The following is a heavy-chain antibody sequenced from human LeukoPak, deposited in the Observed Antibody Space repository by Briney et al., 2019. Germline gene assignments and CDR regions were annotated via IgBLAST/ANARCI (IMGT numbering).Heavy chain of an antibody. Sequence: GGSLRLSCAASGFTVSSNYMSWVRQAPGKGLEWVSVIYSGGSTYYADSVKGRFTISRDNSKNTLYLQMNSLRAEDTAVYYCARDFVRGSSGWYDDLDYWGQGTLVTVSS. J-gene: IGHJ4*02. V-gene: IGHV3-53*01. D-gene: IGHD6-19*01. CDR2: IYSGGST. CDR1: GFTVSSNY. CDR3: ARDFVRGSSGWYDDLDY.